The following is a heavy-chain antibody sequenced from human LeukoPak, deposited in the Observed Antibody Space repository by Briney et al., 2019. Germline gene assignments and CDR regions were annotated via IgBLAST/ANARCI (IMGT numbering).Heavy chain of an antibody. D-gene: IGHD3-9*01. CDR3: TTDLYYDILTGRVDY. CDR1: GFTFSNAW. CDR2: IKSKTDGGTT. J-gene: IGHJ4*02. Sequence: GGSLRHSCAASGFTFSNAWMSWVRQAPGKGLEWVGRIKSKTDGGTTDYAAPVKGRFTISRDDSKNTLYLQMNSLKTEDTAVYYCTTDLYYDILTGRVDYWGQGTLVTVSS. V-gene: IGHV3-15*01.